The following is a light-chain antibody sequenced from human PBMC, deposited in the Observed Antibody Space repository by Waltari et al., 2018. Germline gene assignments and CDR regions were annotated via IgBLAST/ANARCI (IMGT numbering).Light chain of an antibody. CDR1: GEYSAYA. Sequence: LVLTQSPSASASLGASVKLTCSLPGEYSAYALARHQQQPLKGPRYLMTVNSDGSHKKGDGISERFSGSSSDVDRYLIISRLQSDDEADYFCQTWGTGIQVFGSGTKLTVL. CDR2: VNSDGSH. CDR3: QTWGTGIQV. V-gene: IGLV4-69*01. J-gene: IGLJ3*02.